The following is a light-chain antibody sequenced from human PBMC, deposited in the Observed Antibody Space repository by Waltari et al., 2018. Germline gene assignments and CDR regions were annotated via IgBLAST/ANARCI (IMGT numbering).Light chain of an antibody. Sequence: LVLTQSPDTLSLSPGERATLSCRASQTVSSSSLAWYQHKPGQAPRLLMYGVYSRATGFPDRFSASGSGTDFTLTISRLEPEDFAVYYCQQYDGSVLTFGGGTKVEIK. V-gene: IGKV3-20*01. CDR2: GVY. J-gene: IGKJ4*01. CDR3: QQYDGSVLT. CDR1: QTVSSSS.